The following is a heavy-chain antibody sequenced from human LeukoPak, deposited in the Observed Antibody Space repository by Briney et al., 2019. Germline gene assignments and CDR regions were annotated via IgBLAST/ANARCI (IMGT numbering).Heavy chain of an antibody. Sequence: AETLSLTCVVYGGTFRGYYWNWIRHSPGKGLEWIGEINHSGSTTYNPAFKSRVTISVDTSKRQFSLKLNSLTAADTALYFCARSLLWPTGASDIWDKGTMVTVSS. D-gene: IGHD2/OR15-2a*01. CDR3: ARSLLWPTGASDI. V-gene: IGHV4-34*01. J-gene: IGHJ3*02. CDR2: INHSGST. CDR1: GGTFRGYY.